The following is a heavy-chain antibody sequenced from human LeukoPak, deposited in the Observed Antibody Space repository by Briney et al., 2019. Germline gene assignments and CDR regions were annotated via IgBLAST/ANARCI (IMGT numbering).Heavy chain of an antibody. CDR1: GFTFDDYA. Sequence: PGGSLRLSCAASGFTFDDYAMHWVRQAPGKGLEWVSGISWNSGSIGYADSVKGRFTISRDNDKNSLYLQMNSLRAEDTAVYYWARGAGGLLWGQGTLVTVSS. CDR2: ISWNSGSI. V-gene: IGHV3-9*01. J-gene: IGHJ4*02. CDR3: ARGAGGLL. D-gene: IGHD3-16*01.